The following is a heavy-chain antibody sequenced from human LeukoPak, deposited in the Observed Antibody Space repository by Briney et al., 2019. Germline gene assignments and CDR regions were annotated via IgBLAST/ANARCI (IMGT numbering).Heavy chain of an antibody. D-gene: IGHD1-7*01. CDR1: GFTFNSYS. Sequence: GGSLRLSCAASGFTFNSYSMGWVRQAPGKGLEWVSIISRASESIFYADSVKGRFTISRDNAKNSLYLQMNGLRAEDTAAYYCMRGATDTTRWFDPWGQGTLVTVSS. CDR2: ISRASESI. CDR3: MRGATDTTRWFDP. V-gene: IGHV3-21*01. J-gene: IGHJ5*02.